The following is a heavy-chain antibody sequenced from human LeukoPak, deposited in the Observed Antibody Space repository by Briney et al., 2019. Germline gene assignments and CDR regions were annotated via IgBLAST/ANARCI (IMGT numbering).Heavy chain of an antibody. D-gene: IGHD3-10*01. V-gene: IGHV1-69*13. CDR3: ASSYGSGSYYPFDY. CDR1: GGTFSSYA. CDR2: IIPIFGTA. J-gene: IGHJ4*02. Sequence: SVKVSCKASGGTFSSYAISWVRQAPGQGLEWMGGIIPIFGTANYAQKFQGRVTITADESTSTAYMELSSLRSEDTAVYYCASSYGSGSYYPFDYWGQGTLVTVSS.